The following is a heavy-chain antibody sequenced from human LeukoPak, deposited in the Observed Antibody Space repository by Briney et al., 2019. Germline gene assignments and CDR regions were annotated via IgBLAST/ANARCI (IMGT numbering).Heavy chain of an antibody. CDR1: GFTFSTYS. V-gene: IGHV3-48*01. CDR2: ISSSSSSI. CDR3: ARAGGGLPFSFDY. D-gene: IGHD2-2*01. J-gene: IGHJ4*02. Sequence: GGSLRLSCAASGFTFSTYSMIWVRQAPGKGLEWVSYISSSSSSIFDADSVKGRFTSSRDNAKNSLYLQMNSLRAEDTAVYYCARAGGGLPFSFDYWGQGTVVTVSS.